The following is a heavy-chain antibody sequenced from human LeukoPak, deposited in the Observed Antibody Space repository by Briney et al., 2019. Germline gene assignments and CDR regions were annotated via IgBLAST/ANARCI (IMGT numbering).Heavy chain of an antibody. Sequence: GGSLRLSCAGSGFTFSDYSMNWVRQAPGKGLEGVSSISSIRSYIYYGDSMKGRFTISRDNAKNSLYLQMNSLRAEDTAVYYCARRAKTERGHSYGLDYWGQGTLVTVSP. CDR1: GFTFSDYS. J-gene: IGHJ4*02. D-gene: IGHD5-18*01. CDR3: ARRAKTERGHSYGLDY. CDR2: ISSIRSYI. V-gene: IGHV3-21*01.